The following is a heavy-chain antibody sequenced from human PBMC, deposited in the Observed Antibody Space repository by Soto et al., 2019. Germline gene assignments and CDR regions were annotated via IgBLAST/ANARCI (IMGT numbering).Heavy chain of an antibody. Sequence: APVKLTCAASGDTLTSYSMHWVQRAPGQGLEWMGWINPKDGGTNYAQKSQGRVTLTRDTSISTAYMELTSLTSDDTAVYYCARDRPHGNLGFDRWGQGTLVTVSA. CDR1: GDTLTSYS. D-gene: IGHD3-16*01. J-gene: IGHJ5*02. CDR3: ARDRPHGNLGFDR. CDR2: INPKDGGT. V-gene: IGHV1-2*02.